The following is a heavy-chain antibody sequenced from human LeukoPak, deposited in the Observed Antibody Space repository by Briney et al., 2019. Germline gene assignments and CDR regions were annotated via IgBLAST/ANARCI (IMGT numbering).Heavy chain of an antibody. J-gene: IGHJ4*02. V-gene: IGHV3-21*01. CDR2: ISSSSSYI. D-gene: IGHD6-19*01. CDR1: GFTFSSYS. CDR3: ARETRIAVAGPYFDY. Sequence: PGGSLRLPCAASGFTFSSYSMNWVRQAPGKGLEWVSSISSSSSYIYYADSVKGRFTISRDNAKNSLYLQMNSLRAEDTAVYYCARETRIAVAGPYFDYWGQGTLVTVSS.